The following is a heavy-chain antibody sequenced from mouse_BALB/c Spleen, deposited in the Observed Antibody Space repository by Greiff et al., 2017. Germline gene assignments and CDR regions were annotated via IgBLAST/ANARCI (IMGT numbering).Heavy chain of an antibody. J-gene: IGHJ1*01. Sequence: DVKLQESGPDLVKPSQSLSLTCTVTGYSITSGYSWHWIRQFPGNKLEWMGYIHYSGSTNYNPSLKSRISITRDTSKNQFFLQLNSVTTEDTATYYCARYYYGYDGGSDWYFDVWGAGTTVTVSS. CDR2: IHYSGST. CDR3: ARYYYGYDGGSDWYFDV. D-gene: IGHD2-2*01. V-gene: IGHV3-1*02. CDR1: GYSITSGYS.